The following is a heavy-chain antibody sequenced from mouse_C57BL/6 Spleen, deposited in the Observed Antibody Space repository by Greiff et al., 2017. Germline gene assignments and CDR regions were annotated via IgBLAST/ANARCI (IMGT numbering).Heavy chain of an antibody. Sequence: EVQLQESGPELVKPGVSVKISCKASGYSFTDYNMNWVKQSNGKSLEWIGVINPNYGTTSYNQKFKGKATLTVDQSSSKAYMQLNSLTSEDSAIYYDARDYYYGSSSDYWGQGTTLTVSS. CDR2: INPNYGTT. CDR1: GYSFTDYN. J-gene: IGHJ2*01. V-gene: IGHV1-39*01. D-gene: IGHD1-1*01. CDR3: ARDYYYGSSSDY.